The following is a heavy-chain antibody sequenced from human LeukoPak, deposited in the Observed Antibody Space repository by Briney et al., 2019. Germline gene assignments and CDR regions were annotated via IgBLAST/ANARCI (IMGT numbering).Heavy chain of an antibody. CDR3: ARAKIPGIAVAGGDYAFDI. Sequence: SETLSLTCTVSGGSISSYYWSWIRQPPGKGLEWIGYIYYSGSTNYNPSLKSRVTISVDTSKNQFSLKLSSVTAADTAVYYCARAKIPGIAVAGGDYAFDIWGQGTMVTVSS. J-gene: IGHJ3*02. V-gene: IGHV4-59*08. D-gene: IGHD6-19*01. CDR1: GGSISSYY. CDR2: IYYSGST.